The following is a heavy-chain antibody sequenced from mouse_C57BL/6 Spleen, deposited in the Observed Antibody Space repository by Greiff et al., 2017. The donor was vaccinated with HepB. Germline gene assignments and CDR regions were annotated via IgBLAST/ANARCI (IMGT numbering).Heavy chain of an antibody. Sequence: EVKLQESGPELVKPGASVKMSCKASGYTFTDYNMHWVKQSHGKSLEWIGYINPNNGGTSYNQKFKGKATLTVNKSSSTAYMELRSLTSEDSAVYYCARRYGSSYDAMDYWGQGTSVTVSS. J-gene: IGHJ4*01. CDR3: ARRYGSSYDAMDY. D-gene: IGHD1-1*01. V-gene: IGHV1-22*01. CDR2: INPNNGGT. CDR1: GYTFTDYN.